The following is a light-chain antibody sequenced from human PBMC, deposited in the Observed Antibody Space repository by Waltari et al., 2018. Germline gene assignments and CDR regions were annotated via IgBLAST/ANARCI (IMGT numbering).Light chain of an antibody. V-gene: IGKV3-20*01. CDR1: QSISRY. Sequence: IMLTQSPGTLSLSPGARATLTCRASQSISRYLAWYQQKPGQAPRLLIYGASTMATGIPDRFSGSGSGTDFSLTISGLEPEDSAVYYCQHHFRLPATFGQGTKVEIK. CDR3: QHHFRLPAT. CDR2: GAS. J-gene: IGKJ1*01.